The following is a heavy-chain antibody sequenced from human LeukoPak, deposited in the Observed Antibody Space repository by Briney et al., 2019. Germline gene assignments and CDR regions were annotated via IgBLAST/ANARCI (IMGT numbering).Heavy chain of an antibody. Sequence: PGGSLRLSCAASGFTFSSYSMNWVRQAPGKGLEWVSSTSSSSSYIYYADSVKGRFTISRDNAKNSLYLQMNSLRAEDTAVYYCARTLLEWLLLDAFDIWGQGTMVTVSS. CDR3: ARTLLEWLLLDAFDI. D-gene: IGHD3-3*01. V-gene: IGHV3-21*01. CDR1: GFTFSSYS. J-gene: IGHJ3*02. CDR2: TSSSSSYI.